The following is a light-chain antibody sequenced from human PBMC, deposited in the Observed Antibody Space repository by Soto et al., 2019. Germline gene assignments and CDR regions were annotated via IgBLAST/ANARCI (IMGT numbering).Light chain of an antibody. Sequence: EIVLTQSPGTLSSSPGERATLSCRASQSVSTSYFACYQQKTGQTARLLIYGASSRSKGIPDRFSGSGSGTALTLIISRLEPEDVAVYYCQQYGSCLGGTFGGGTKVDIK. CDR2: GAS. V-gene: IGKV3-20*01. CDR3: QQYGSCLGGT. CDR1: QSVSTSY. J-gene: IGKJ4*01.